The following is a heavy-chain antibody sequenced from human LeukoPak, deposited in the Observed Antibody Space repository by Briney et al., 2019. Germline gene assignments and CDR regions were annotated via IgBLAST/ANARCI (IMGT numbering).Heavy chain of an antibody. CDR2: IYYSGST. CDR1: GGSISGYY. J-gene: IGHJ4*02. D-gene: IGHD4-11*01. CDR3: ASLRGNYFPDY. V-gene: IGHV4-59*01. Sequence: KPSETLSLTCTVSGGSISGYYWTWIRQPPGKGLEWIGYIYYSGSTNYNPSLKSRVTISVDTSKNQFSLRLSSVTAADTAVYYCASLRGNYFPDYWGQGTLVTVSS.